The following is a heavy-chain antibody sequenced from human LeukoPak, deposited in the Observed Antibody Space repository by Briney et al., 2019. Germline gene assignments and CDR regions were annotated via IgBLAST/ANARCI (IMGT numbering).Heavy chain of an antibody. Sequence: PGGSLRLSCAASGFTFSSYAMSWVRQVPGKGLEWVSHISSRGDIIYYADSVKGRFTISRDNAKNSLYLRMNSLRAEDTAVYYCAKKGNWFDPWGQGTLVTVSS. V-gene: IGHV3-48*04. J-gene: IGHJ5*02. CDR1: GFTFSSYA. CDR2: ISSRGDII. CDR3: AKKGNWFDP.